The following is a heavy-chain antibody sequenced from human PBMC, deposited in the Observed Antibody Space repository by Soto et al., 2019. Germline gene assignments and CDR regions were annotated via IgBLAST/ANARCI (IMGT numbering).Heavy chain of an antibody. D-gene: IGHD3-10*01. CDR1: GFTFSSYA. Sequence: PGGSLRLSCAASGFTFSSYAMHWVRQAPGKGLEYVSAISSNGGSTYYANSVKGRFTISRDNSKNTLYLQMGSLRAEDMAVYYCARTSTMVRGVKGYFDYWGQGTLVTVSS. V-gene: IGHV3-64*01. CDR3: ARTSTMVRGVKGYFDY. CDR2: ISSNGGST. J-gene: IGHJ4*02.